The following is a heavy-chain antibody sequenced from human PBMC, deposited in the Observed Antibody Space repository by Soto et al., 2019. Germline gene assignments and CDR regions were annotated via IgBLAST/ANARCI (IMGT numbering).Heavy chain of an antibody. J-gene: IGHJ3*02. CDR1: GYSFTSYW. V-gene: IGHV5-51*01. D-gene: IGHD3-22*01. CDR2: IYPGDSDT. Sequence: GESLKISCQGSGYSFTSYWIGWGRQMPGRGLEWMGIIYPGDSDTRYSPSFQGQVTISADKSISTAYLQWSSLKASDTAMYYCASPSHYDSSGYLDAFDIWGQGTMVTVSS. CDR3: ASPSHYDSSGYLDAFDI.